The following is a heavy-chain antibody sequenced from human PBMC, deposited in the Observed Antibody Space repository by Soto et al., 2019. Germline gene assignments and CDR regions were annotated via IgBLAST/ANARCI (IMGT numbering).Heavy chain of an antibody. V-gene: IGHV3-11*01. D-gene: IGHD2-15*01. CDR3: ARAPIVVVVAATPDAFDI. CDR1: GFTFSDYY. J-gene: IGHJ3*02. Sequence: PGGSLRLSCAASGFTFSDYYMSWIRQAPGKGLEWVSYISSSGSTIYYADSVKGRFTISRDNAKNSLYLQMNSLRAEDTAVYYCARAPIVVVVAATPDAFDIWGQGTMVTVSS. CDR2: ISSSGSTI.